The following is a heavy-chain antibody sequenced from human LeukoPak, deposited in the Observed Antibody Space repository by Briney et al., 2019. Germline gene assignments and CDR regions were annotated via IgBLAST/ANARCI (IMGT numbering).Heavy chain of an antibody. Sequence: ASVKVSCKTSGYSENFYGITWVRQVAGQGLEWMGWISAQHGQTEYAPNSQDRITMTTDTYTNTAYMELRSLRSDDTAVYYCAGSLGYCTSNVCYLKYWGQGTLVTVSS. CDR3: AGSLGYCTSNVCYLKY. D-gene: IGHD2-8*01. J-gene: IGHJ4*02. CDR1: GYSENFYG. V-gene: IGHV1-18*01. CDR2: ISAQHGQT.